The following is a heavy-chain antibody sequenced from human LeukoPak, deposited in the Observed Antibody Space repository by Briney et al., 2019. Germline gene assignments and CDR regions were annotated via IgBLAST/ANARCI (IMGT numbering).Heavy chain of an antibody. CDR3: ARDHSSSWYKDYYYYYYMDV. J-gene: IGHJ6*03. CDR2: INPSGGST. D-gene: IGHD6-13*01. CDR1: GDSCADYY. Sequence: GASVKVSCKASGDSCADYYMHWVRQAPGQGLEWMGIINPSGGSTSYAQKFQGRVTMTSDTSTSTVYMELSSLRSGDTAVYYCARDHSSSWYKDYYYYYYMDVWGKGTTVTISS. V-gene: IGHV1-46*01.